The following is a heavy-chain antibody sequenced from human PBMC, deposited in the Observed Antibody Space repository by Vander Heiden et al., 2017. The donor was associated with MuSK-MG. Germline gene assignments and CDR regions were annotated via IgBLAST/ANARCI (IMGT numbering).Heavy chain of an antibody. V-gene: IGHV3-23*01. D-gene: IGHD3-22*01. Sequence: EVQLLESGGGLVQPGGSLRLSCAASGLPFSIYAMRWVRQAQGKGLEWVSLISGSGTNTYYADSVTGRFNISRDNSKNTLYLQMNSLRVEDTAIYYCAKGDHDSSGYFPPSFDYWGQGTLVTVSS. CDR2: ISGSGTNT. CDR3: AKGDHDSSGYFPPSFDY. CDR1: GLPFSIYA. J-gene: IGHJ4*02.